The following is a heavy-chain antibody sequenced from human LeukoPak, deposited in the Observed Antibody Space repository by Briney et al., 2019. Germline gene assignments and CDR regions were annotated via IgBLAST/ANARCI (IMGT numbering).Heavy chain of an antibody. CDR2: IKSDGSYT. CDR3: SRDFGGA. V-gene: IGHV3-74*01. D-gene: IGHD3-10*01. J-gene: IGHJ5*02. Sequence: GGSLRLSCAASGFTFSSYWMHWVRQAPGKGLVWVSRIKSDGSYTSYADSVKGRFTISRDNAKNTLYLQMNSLRAEDTAVYYCSRDFGGAWGQGTLVTDSS. CDR1: GFTFSSYW.